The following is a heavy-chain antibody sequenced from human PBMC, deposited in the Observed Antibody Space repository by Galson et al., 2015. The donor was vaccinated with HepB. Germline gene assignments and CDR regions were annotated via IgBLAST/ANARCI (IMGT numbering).Heavy chain of an antibody. CDR2: INPNTGGT. CDR1: GYVFSDYY. CDR3: ARGRDQLLKGRLFDY. Sequence: SVKVSCKASGYVFSDYYMHWVRQAPGQGLEWMGWINPNTGGTEYAQKFQVRVTMTRDTSISTAYIELSSLRSDDTAVYYCARGRDQLLKGRLFDYWGQGTLVTVSS. D-gene: IGHD2-2*01. V-gene: IGHV1-2*02. J-gene: IGHJ4*02.